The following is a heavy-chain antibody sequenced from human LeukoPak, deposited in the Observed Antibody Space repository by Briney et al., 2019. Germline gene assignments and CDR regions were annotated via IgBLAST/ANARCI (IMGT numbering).Heavy chain of an antibody. Sequence: GGSLRLSCAASGFTFSSHGMNWVRQAPGKGLEWVLGTSPSGGITYYTDSVKGRFTISRDNSKNTQSLQMNSLRAEDTAVYYCAKDDDWGRYKHWGQGTLVTVSS. CDR1: GFTFSSHG. CDR3: AKDDDWGRYKH. J-gene: IGHJ1*01. D-gene: IGHD3-16*01. CDR2: TSPSGGIT. V-gene: IGHV3-23*01.